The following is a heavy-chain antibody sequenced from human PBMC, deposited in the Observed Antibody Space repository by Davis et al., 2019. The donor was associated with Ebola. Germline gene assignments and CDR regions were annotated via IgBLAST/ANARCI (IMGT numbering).Heavy chain of an antibody. D-gene: IGHD3-22*01. J-gene: IGHJ4*02. CDR3: ARDRVTYYYDSSGYGTRYYFDY. Sequence: GGSLRLSCAASGFTFSDYYMSWIRQAPGKGLEWVSYISNSNDFTKYADSVKGRFTISRDNAKNSLYLQMNSLRDEDTAVYYCARDRVTYYYDSSGYGTRYYFDYWGQGTLVTVSS. CDR1: GFTFSDYY. V-gene: IGHV3-11*06. CDR2: ISNSNDFT.